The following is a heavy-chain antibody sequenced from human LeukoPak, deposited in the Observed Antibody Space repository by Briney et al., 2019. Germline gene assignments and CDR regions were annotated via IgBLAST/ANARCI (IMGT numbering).Heavy chain of an antibody. D-gene: IGHD4-17*01. CDR1: GYTLTELS. Sequence: ASVKVSCKVSGYTLTELSMHWVRQAPGKGLEWMGGFDPRDGETFYAQKFQGRVTMTEDTSTNTAYMELSSLRSEDTAIYYCATFIPRPNDYGDYLYYYYGMDVWGQGTTVTVSS. CDR2: FDPRDGET. CDR3: ATFIPRPNDYGDYLYYYYGMDV. V-gene: IGHV1-24*01. J-gene: IGHJ6*02.